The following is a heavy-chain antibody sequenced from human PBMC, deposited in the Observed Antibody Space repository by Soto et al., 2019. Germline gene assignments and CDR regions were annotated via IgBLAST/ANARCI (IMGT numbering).Heavy chain of an antibody. CDR1: GFTFSSYG. V-gene: IGHV3-30*18. D-gene: IGHD3-3*01. CDR3: AKVRHYDFWSAYDMLADYYYYGMDV. J-gene: IGHJ6*02. CDR2: ISYDGSNK. Sequence: GGSLRLSCAASGFTFSSYGMHWVRQAPGKGLEWVAVISYDGSNKYYADSVKGRFTISRDNSKNTLYLQMNSLRAEDTAVYYCAKVRHYDFWSAYDMLADYYYYGMDVWGQGTTVTVSS.